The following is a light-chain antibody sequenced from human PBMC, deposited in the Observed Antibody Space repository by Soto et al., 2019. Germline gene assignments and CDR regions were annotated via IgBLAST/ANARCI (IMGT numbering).Light chain of an antibody. CDR2: QNT. V-gene: IGLV3-1*01. Sequence: SSELTQPPSVSVSPGQTASITCSGDKLGNKYASWYQQKPGQSPVLVIYQNTKRPSGIPERFSGSNSGNTATLTIGGTQAMDEADYYCQAWDSSTVVFGGGTKLTVL. CDR3: QAWDSSTVV. J-gene: IGLJ2*01. CDR1: KLGNKY.